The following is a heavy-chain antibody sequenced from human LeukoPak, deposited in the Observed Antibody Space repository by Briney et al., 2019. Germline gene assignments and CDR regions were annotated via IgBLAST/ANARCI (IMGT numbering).Heavy chain of an antibody. Sequence: PGGSLRLSCVASRFTFNSYAMSWVRQAPGKGLEWVAAISGSGDITKYLDSVRGRFTISRDNSKDTLYLQMNSLRAEDTAVYSCARGRDGYNSPFDSWGQGTLVTVSS. CDR2: ISGSGDIT. V-gene: IGHV3-23*01. J-gene: IGHJ4*02. D-gene: IGHD5-24*01. CDR3: ARGRDGYNSPFDS. CDR1: RFTFNSYA.